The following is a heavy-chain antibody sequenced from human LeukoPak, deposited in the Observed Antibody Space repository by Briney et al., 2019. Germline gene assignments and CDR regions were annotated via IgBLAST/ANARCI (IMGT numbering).Heavy chain of an antibody. CDR3: AKCDYDILTGYYYYGMDV. Sequence: GGSLRLSCAASGFTFSSYSMNWVRQAPGKGLEWVSAISGSGGSTYYADSVKGRFTISRDNSKNTLYLQMSSLRAEDTAVYYCAKCDYDILTGYYYYGMDVWGQGTTVTVSS. D-gene: IGHD3-9*01. V-gene: IGHV3-23*01. CDR2: ISGSGGST. J-gene: IGHJ6*02. CDR1: GFTFSSYS.